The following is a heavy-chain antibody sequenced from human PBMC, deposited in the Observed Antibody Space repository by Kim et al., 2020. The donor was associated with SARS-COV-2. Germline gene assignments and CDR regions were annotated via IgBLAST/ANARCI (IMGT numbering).Heavy chain of an antibody. Sequence: GGSLRLSCAASGFTFSSYAMSWVRQAPGKGLEWVSAISGSGGSTYYADSVKGRFTISRDNSKNTLYLQMNSLRAEDTAVYYCAKISSPTWIQLWLPYWGQGTLVTVSS. CDR1: GFTFSSYA. CDR3: AKISSPTWIQLWLPY. D-gene: IGHD5-18*01. CDR2: ISGSGGST. J-gene: IGHJ4*02. V-gene: IGHV3-23*01.